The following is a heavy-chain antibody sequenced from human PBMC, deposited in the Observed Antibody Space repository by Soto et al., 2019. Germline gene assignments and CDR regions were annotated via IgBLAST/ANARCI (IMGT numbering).Heavy chain of an antibody. CDR1: GGTFSSYT. CDR3: AGEGPRDSSDSF. V-gene: IGHV1-69*08. CDR2: IIPILGIA. J-gene: IGHJ4*02. Sequence: QVQLVQSGAEVKKPGSSVKVSCKASGGTFSSYTISWVRQAPGQGLEWMGRIIPILGIANYAQKFQGRVTITADKSTSTAYMELSSMRSEDTAVYYCAGEGPRDSSDSFWGQGTLVTDSS. D-gene: IGHD6-19*01.